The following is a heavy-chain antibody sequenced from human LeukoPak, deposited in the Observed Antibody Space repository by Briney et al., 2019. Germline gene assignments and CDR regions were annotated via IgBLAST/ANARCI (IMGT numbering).Heavy chain of an antibody. Sequence: GESLKISCKGSGYSFTSYWIGWVRQMPGKGLEWMGIIYPGDSDTRYSPSFRGQVTISADKSISTAYLQWSSLKASDTAMYYCARSPIDYYYYMDVWGKGTTVTVSS. V-gene: IGHV5-51*01. J-gene: IGHJ6*03. CDR1: GYSFTSYW. CDR2: IYPGDSDT. CDR3: ARSPIDYYYYMDV.